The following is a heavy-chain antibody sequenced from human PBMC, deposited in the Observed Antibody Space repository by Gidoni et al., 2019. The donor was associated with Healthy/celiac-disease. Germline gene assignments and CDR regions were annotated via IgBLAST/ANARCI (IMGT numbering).Heavy chain of an antibody. CDR3: ARDRDFWSGPGLFDP. V-gene: IGHV3-7*05. CDR1: GFTFSSYW. Sequence: EVQLVESGGGLVQPGGSLRLSCAASGFTFSSYWMSWVRQAPGKGLEWVANIKQDGSEKYYVDSVKGRFTISRDNAKNSLYLQMNSLRAEDTAVYYCARDRDFWSGPGLFDPWGQGTLVTVSS. J-gene: IGHJ5*02. CDR2: IKQDGSEK. D-gene: IGHD3-3*01.